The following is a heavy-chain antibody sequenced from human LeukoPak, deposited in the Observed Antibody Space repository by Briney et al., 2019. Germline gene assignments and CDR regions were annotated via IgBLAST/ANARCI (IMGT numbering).Heavy chain of an antibody. Sequence: GGSLRLSCAASGFSFSSYSMNWVRQAPGKGLEWLSYISSSSSTIYYADSAKGRFTISRDNSKNTLYLQMNSLRAEDTAVYYCAKELRGSGSDRAALDYWGQGTLVTVSS. CDR2: ISSSSSTI. CDR1: GFSFSSYS. J-gene: IGHJ4*02. D-gene: IGHD1-26*01. V-gene: IGHV3-48*01. CDR3: AKELRGSGSDRAALDY.